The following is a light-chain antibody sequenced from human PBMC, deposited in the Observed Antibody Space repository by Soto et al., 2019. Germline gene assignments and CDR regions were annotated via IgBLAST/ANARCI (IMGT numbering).Light chain of an antibody. CDR2: GAS. J-gene: IGKJ1*01. CDR3: QQYGGSPQT. V-gene: IGKV3-20*01. Sequence: EIVLTPSPGPPAFFPKEEDTPSCRASQSVSKYLAWYQQKPGQAPRLLIYGASSRATGIPDSFSGSGSGTDFTLTISRLEPEDFAVYYCQQYGGSPQTFGQGTKVDIK. CDR1: QSVSKY.